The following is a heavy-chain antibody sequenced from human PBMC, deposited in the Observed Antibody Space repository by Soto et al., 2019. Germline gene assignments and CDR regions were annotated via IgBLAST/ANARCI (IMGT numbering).Heavy chain of an antibody. V-gene: IGHV4-31*03. CDR3: ASTGMGPYYYGSGSYYSAVY. CDR2: IYYSGST. J-gene: IGHJ4*02. D-gene: IGHD3-10*01. CDR1: GGSISSGGYY. Sequence: SETLSLTCTVSGGSISSGGYYWSWIRQHPGKGLEWIGYIYYSGSTYYNPSLKSRVTISVDTSKNQFSLKLSSVTAADTAVYYCASTGMGPYYYGSGSYYSAVYWGQGTLVTVSS.